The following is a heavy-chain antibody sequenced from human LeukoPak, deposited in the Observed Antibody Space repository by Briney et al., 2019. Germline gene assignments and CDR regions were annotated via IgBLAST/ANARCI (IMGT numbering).Heavy chain of an antibody. J-gene: IGHJ5*02. Sequence: GWSLRLSCAASGFTFSSYGMHWVRQAPGKGLEWVAVIWFDGSNKYYADSVKGRFTISRDNSKNTLYLQINSLRAEDTAVYYCARERLNTPGVFDPWGQGTLVTVSS. D-gene: IGHD2-2*02. V-gene: IGHV3-33*01. CDR3: ARERLNTPGVFDP. CDR2: IWFDGSNK. CDR1: GFTFSSYG.